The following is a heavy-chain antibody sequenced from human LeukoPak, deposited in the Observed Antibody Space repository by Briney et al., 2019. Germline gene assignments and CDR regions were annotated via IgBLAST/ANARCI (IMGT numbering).Heavy chain of an antibody. J-gene: IGHJ4*02. Sequence: SETLSLTCTVSGGSISSYYWSWIRQPPGKGLEWIGYIYYSGSTNYNPSLKSRVTISVDTSKNQFSLKLSSVTAADTAVYYCARESLYCSGGSCYSLLDYWGQGTLVTVSS. CDR2: IYYSGST. V-gene: IGHV4-59*01. CDR1: GGSISSYY. CDR3: ARESLYCSGGSCYSLLDY. D-gene: IGHD2-15*01.